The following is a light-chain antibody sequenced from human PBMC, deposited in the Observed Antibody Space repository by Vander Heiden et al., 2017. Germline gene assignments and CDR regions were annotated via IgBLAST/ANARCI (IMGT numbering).Light chain of an antibody. J-gene: IGKJ4*01. CDR1: QSVSSSY. CDR2: GAS. V-gene: IGKV3-20*01. CDR3: QQDCSSPHT. Sequence: EIVLTQSPGTLSLSPGERATLSCRASQSVSSSYLAWYQQKPGQAPRLLIYGASSRATGIPDRFSGSGSGTDFTLTISRLEPEDFAVSYCQQDCSSPHTFGGGTKVEIK.